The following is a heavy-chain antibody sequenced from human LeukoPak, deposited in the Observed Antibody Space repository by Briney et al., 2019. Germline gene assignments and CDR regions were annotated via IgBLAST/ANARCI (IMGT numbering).Heavy chain of an antibody. CDR2: ISGSGGST. CDR1: GFTFSTYA. Sequence: QTGGSLRLSCTASGFTFSTYAMSWVRQAPGKGLEWVSAISGSGGSTYYAGSVRGRVSISRDNSKNTLYLQMNSLRVDDTAVYYCAKDWDVVVPAASDYWGQGTLVTVSS. D-gene: IGHD2-2*01. J-gene: IGHJ4*02. CDR3: AKDWDVVVPAASDY. V-gene: IGHV3-23*01.